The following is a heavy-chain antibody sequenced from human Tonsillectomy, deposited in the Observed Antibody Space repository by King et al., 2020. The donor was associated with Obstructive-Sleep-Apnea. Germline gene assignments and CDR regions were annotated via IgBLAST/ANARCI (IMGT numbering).Heavy chain of an antibody. CDR3: ARDLADYGSGSYYLTFHFDY. CDR1: GGSISSRSYY. D-gene: IGHD3-10*01. J-gene: IGHJ4*02. CDR2: IYYIGST. V-gene: IGHV4-39*07. Sequence: QLQESGPGLVKPSETLSLTCTVSGGSISSRSYYWGWIRQPPGKGLEWIGSIYYIGSTYYNPPLQSRVTISVDTSKNQFSLKLSSVTAADTAVYYCARDLADYGSGSYYLTFHFDYWGQGTLVTVSS.